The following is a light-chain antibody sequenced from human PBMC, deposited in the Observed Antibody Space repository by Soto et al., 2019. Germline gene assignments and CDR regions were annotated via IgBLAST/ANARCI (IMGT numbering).Light chain of an antibody. J-gene: IGKJ1*01. CDR3: QEYETFSPWT. V-gene: IGKV1-5*01. CDR2: DAS. CDR1: QSISSW. Sequence: DIQMTQSPSTLSASVGDRVTITCRASQSISSWLAWYQQKPGKAPKLLIYDASSLESGVPSRFSGSGSGTEFTLAISSLQPDDFATYYCQEYETFSPWTFGQGTKVEMK.